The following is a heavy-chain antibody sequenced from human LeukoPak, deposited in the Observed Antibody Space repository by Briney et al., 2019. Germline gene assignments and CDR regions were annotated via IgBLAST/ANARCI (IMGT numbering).Heavy chain of an antibody. CDR1: GGTFSSYA. V-gene: IGHV1-69*04. CDR2: IIPILGIA. Sequence: SVKVSCKASGGTFSSYAISWVRHTPGQGLEWMGRIIPILGIANYAQKFQGRVTITADKSTSTAYMELSSLRSEDTAVYYCARQYYYDSSGYYYPVDYWGQGTLVTVSS. CDR3: ARQYYYDSSGYYYPVDY. J-gene: IGHJ4*02. D-gene: IGHD3-22*01.